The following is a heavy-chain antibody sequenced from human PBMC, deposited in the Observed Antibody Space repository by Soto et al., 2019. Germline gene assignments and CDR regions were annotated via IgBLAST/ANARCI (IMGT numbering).Heavy chain of an antibody. Sequence: QVQLQESDPRLVKPSETLSLTCTVSGDSISSYYWTWIRQPPGKGLEWIGYIYYSGSTNYNPSLKSRVTISVDTSKNQFSRKLTSVTAADTAVYYCARGVATIGPWGQGTLVTVSS. CDR1: GDSISSYY. CDR3: ARGVATIGP. V-gene: IGHV4-59*01. J-gene: IGHJ5*02. CDR2: IYYSGST. D-gene: IGHD5-12*01.